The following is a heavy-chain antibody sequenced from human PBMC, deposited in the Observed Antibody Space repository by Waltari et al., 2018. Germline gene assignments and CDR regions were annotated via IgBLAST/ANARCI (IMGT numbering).Heavy chain of an antibody. D-gene: IGHD6-13*01. V-gene: IGHV3-23*01. J-gene: IGHJ4*02. CDR1: GFTFSSYV. CDR2: ISGSGGST. Sequence: EVQLLESGGGLVQPGGSLRLSCAASGFTFSSYVMSWVRQAPGKGLEWVSAISGSGGSTYYADSVKGRFTISRDNSKNTLYLQMNSLRAEDTAAYYCAIIIAAAGTGGDYWGQGTLVTVSS. CDR3: AIIIAAAGTGGDY.